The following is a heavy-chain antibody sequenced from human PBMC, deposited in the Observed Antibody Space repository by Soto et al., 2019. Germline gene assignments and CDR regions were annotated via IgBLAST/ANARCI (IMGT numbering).Heavy chain of an antibody. CDR2: ISYDGSNK. V-gene: IGHV3-30-3*01. CDR1: GFTFSSYA. Sequence: PGGSLRLSCAASGFTFSSYAMHWVRQAPGKGLEWVAVISYDGSNKYYADSVKGRFTISRDNSKNTLYLQMNSLRAEDTAVYYCARALYCSGGSCYENYYYYGMDVWGQGT. CDR3: ARALYCSGGSCYENYYYYGMDV. D-gene: IGHD2-15*01. J-gene: IGHJ6*02.